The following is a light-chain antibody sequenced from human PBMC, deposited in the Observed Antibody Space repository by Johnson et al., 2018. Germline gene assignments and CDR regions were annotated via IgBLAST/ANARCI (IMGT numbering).Light chain of an antibody. CDR3: GTWDSSLSAGNV. CDR1: SSNIGNNY. V-gene: IGLV1-51*02. J-gene: IGLJ1*01. CDR2: ENN. Sequence: QSVLTQPPSVSAAPGQKVTISCSGSSSNIGNNYVSWYQQLPGTAPKLLIYENNKRPSGIPDRFSVSKSGTSATLGITGLQTGDEADYYCGTWDSSLSAGNVFGTGTKVTGL.